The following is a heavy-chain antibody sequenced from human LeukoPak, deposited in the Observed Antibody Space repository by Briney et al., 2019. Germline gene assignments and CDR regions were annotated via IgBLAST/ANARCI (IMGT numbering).Heavy chain of an antibody. CDR2: IYSDNT. V-gene: IGHV3-53*01. CDR3: AKGRLGELSLFPD. CDR1: GFTVSSNS. J-gene: IGHJ4*02. Sequence: GGSLRLSCTVSGFTVSSNSMSWVRQAPGKGLEWVSFIYSDNTHYSDSVKGRFTISRDNVKNSLYLQMNSLRAEDTAAYYCAKGRLGELSLFPDWGQGTLVTVSS. D-gene: IGHD3-16*02.